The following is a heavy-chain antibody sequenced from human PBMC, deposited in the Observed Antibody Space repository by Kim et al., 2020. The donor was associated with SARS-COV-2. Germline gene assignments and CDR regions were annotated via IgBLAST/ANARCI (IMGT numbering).Heavy chain of an antibody. D-gene: IGHD1-26*01. Sequence: ASVKVSCKASGYTFTSYDINWVRQATGQGLEWMGWMNPNSGNTGYAQKFQGRVTMTRNTSISTAYMELSSLRSEDTAVYYCARQGAEATHFDYWGQGTLVTVSS. V-gene: IGHV1-8*01. J-gene: IGHJ4*02. CDR3: ARQGAEATHFDY. CDR1: GYTFTSYD. CDR2: MNPNSGNT.